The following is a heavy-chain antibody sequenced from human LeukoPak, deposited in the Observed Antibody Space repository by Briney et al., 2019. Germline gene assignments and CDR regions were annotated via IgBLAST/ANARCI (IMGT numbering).Heavy chain of an antibody. CDR1: GFIVSSNY. CDR3: ARDWRSHSSSWYKVANWFDP. CDR2: ISSSGSTI. V-gene: IGHV3-11*04. J-gene: IGHJ5*02. D-gene: IGHD6-13*01. Sequence: PGGSLRLSCAVSGFIVSSNYMSWVRQAPGKGLEWVSYISSSGSTIYYADSVKGRFTISRDNAKNSLYLQMNSLRAEDTAVYYCARDWRSHSSSWYKVANWFDPWGQGTLVTVSS.